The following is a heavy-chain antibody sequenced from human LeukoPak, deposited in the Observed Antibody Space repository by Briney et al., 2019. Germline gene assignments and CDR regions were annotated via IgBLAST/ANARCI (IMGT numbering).Heavy chain of an antibody. Sequence: ASVKVSCKASGYTFTGCFIHYVRQAPGQGLEWMGWIDPNSDNIRYSETFKDRVTMIRDTSTNTAYMELSWLRSDDTAVYYCARSAYNYGYVYFDHWGQGTLVIVSS. CDR2: IDPNSDNI. D-gene: IGHD5-18*01. CDR1: GYTFTGCF. J-gene: IGHJ4*02. CDR3: ARSAYNYGYVYFDH. V-gene: IGHV1-2*02.